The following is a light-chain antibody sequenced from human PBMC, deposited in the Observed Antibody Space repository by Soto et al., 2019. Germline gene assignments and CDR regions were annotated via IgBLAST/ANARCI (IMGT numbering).Light chain of an antibody. J-gene: IGLJ1*01. V-gene: IGLV2-14*01. CDR3: TSYTIKTTYV. CDR2: EVS. CDR1: SVDVGSYNY. Sequence: QSVLTQPASVSGSLGQSITISCTGTSVDVGSYNYVSWYQHHPGKAPRLLIFEVSNRPSGVSNRFSGSKSGNTASLTISGLQAEDEADYYCTSYTIKTTYVFGTGTKLTVL.